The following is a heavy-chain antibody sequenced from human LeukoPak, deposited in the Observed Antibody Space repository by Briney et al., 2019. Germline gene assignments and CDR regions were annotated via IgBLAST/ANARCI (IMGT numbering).Heavy chain of an antibody. Sequence: PSETLSLTCSVSGGSISGYYWSWIRQPPGKGLEWIGYIHYSGSTYYNPSLKSRVTISVDTSKNQFSLKLSSVTAADTAVYYCAREHCSGGSCYSIYYYYMDVWGKGTTVTVSS. CDR1: GGSISGYY. CDR2: IHYSGST. D-gene: IGHD2-15*01. J-gene: IGHJ6*03. CDR3: AREHCSGGSCYSIYYYYMDV. V-gene: IGHV4-59*12.